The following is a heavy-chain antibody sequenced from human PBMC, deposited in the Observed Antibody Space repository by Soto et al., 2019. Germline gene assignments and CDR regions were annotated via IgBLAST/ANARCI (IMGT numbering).Heavy chain of an antibody. Sequence: QVQLVESGGGVAQPGRSLRLSCAASGFSFSTYGMHWVRQAPGKGLEWVEVIWYEGSNKYDADSVKGRFTISRDKSKNTLHLQMNSLRAEDTVVYYCARDDCSGGSCCPDYWGKGTLVIVSS. CDR1: GFSFSTYG. CDR3: ARDDCSGGSCCPDY. CDR2: IWYEGSNK. J-gene: IGHJ4*02. D-gene: IGHD2-15*01. V-gene: IGHV3-33*01.